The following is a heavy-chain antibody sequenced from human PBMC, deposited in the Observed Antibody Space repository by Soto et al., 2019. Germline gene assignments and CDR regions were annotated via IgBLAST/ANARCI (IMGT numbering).Heavy chain of an antibody. J-gene: IGHJ4*02. CDR1: GYKLANDW. D-gene: IGHD6-25*01. CDR2: IFPGDSVT. CDR3: ARRVAAHPYFEF. Sequence: PLASLKITWKASGYKLANDWLAWVRQMPGNGLEWMGMIFPGDSVTIYSPVFQGQVTVSADMSINTAYLYWFSLKASDTPVYYRARRVAAHPYFEFVEQGALDT. V-gene: IGHV5-51*01.